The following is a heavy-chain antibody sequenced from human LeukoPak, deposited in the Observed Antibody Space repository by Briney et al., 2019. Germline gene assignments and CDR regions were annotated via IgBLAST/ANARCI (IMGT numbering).Heavy chain of an antibody. V-gene: IGHV3-11*01. J-gene: IGHJ4*02. CDR3: ARAGRLQYGDYVAFDY. D-gene: IGHD4-17*01. CDR2: ISISGTII. CDR1: GFAFTDYY. Sequence: GVSLRLSCAASGFAFTDYYMSWVRQAPGKGLDWVSYISISGTIINYADSVKGRFTFSRDNAKNSLYLQMNSLRAEDTAVYYCARAGRLQYGDYVAFDYWGQGTPVTVAS.